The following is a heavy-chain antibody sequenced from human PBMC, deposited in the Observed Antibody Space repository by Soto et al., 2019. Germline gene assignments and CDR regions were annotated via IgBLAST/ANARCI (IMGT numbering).Heavy chain of an antibody. D-gene: IGHD4-17*01. J-gene: IGHJ4*02. CDR1: GVSISRGGYY. Sequence: QVQLQESGPGLVKPSQTLSLTCTVSGVSISRGGYYWNWIRQHPGKGLECIGIIYNSGHTYYKSSLKSRVTISIDTSKNQFSLKLSSVTAADTAIYYCASTPDSGDKSQIDYWGQGTLVTVSS. CDR2: IYNSGHT. CDR3: ASTPDSGDKSQIDY. V-gene: IGHV4-31*03.